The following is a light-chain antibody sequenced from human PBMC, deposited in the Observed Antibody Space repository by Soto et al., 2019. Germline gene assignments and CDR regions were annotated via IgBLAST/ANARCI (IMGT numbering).Light chain of an antibody. CDR1: QSVSSSY. J-gene: IGKJ5*01. V-gene: IGKV3-20*01. CDR3: QQYGSSQIT. Sequence: EMVLTHSPGTLSLSPGERATLCCRASQSVSSSYLAWYQQKPGQAPRLLIYGASSRATGIPDRFSGSGSGTDFTLTISRMEPEDFAVYYCQQYGSSQITFGQGTRMEIK. CDR2: GAS.